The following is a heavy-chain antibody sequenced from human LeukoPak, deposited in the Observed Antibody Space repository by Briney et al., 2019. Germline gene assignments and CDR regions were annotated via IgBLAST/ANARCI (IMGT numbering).Heavy chain of an antibody. CDR1: GYSISSGYY. V-gene: IGHV4-38-2*02. Sequence: SETLSLTCTVSGYSISSGYYWGWIRQPPGKGLEWIGRIHTSGSTNYNPSLRSRVTMSVDTSKNQFSLKLSPVTAADTAVYYCARDRYYYDSSGYRFDYWGQGTLVTVSS. CDR3: ARDRYYYDSSGYRFDY. D-gene: IGHD3-22*01. J-gene: IGHJ4*02. CDR2: IHTSGST.